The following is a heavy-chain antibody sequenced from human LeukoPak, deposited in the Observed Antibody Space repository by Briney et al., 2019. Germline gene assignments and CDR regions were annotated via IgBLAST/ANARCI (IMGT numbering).Heavy chain of an antibody. CDR2: ISGSGGST. Sequence: GGSLRLSCAASGFTFSSYAMSWVRQAPGKGLEWVSAISGSGGSTYYADSVKGRFTISRDNSKNTLYLQMNSLRAEDTAVYYCAKDLPDIVVVVADRGAFDIWGQGTMVTVSS. V-gene: IGHV3-23*01. J-gene: IGHJ3*02. D-gene: IGHD2-15*01. CDR3: AKDLPDIVVVVADRGAFDI. CDR1: GFTFSSYA.